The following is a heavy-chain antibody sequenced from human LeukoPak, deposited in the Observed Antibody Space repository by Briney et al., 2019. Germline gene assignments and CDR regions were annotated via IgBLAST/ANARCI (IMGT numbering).Heavy chain of an antibody. CDR2: IYYSGST. Sequence: PPETLSLTCTVSGGSISSYYWSWIRQPPGKGLEWIGYIYYSGSTNYNPSLKSRVTISVDTSKNQFSLKLSSVTAADTAIYYCARDRSGGYNWFDPWGQGTLVTVSS. CDR3: ARDRSGGYNWFDP. J-gene: IGHJ5*02. V-gene: IGHV4-59*01. CDR1: GGSISSYY. D-gene: IGHD2-15*01.